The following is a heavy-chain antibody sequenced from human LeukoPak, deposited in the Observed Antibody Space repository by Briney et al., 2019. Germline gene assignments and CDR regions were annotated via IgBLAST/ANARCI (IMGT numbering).Heavy chain of an antibody. CDR2: ISGSGGST. V-gene: IGHV3-23*01. CDR3: AKALGGSGNHYFDY. CDR1: GITFSSYA. J-gene: IGHJ4*02. Sequence: GGSLRLSCAASGITFSSYAMSWVRQAPGKGLEWVSVISGSGGSTFYADSVKGRFTISRDNSKNTLYLQMNSLRAEDTAVYYCAKALGGSGNHYFDYWGQGTLVTVSS. D-gene: IGHD3-10*01.